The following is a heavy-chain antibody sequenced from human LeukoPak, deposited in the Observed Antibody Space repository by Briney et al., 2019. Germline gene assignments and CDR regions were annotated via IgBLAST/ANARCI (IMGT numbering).Heavy chain of an antibody. V-gene: IGHV1-24*01. D-gene: IGHD3-22*01. Sequence: ASVKVSCKVSGYTLTELSMHWVRQAPGKGLEWMGGFDPEDGETLYAQKFQDRVTMTDDTSTDTTYMELSSLRSEDTAVYYCVMRVGYNYSSGYPFDCWGQGTLVTVSS. J-gene: IGHJ4*02. CDR1: GYTLTELS. CDR2: FDPEDGET. CDR3: VMRVGYNYSSGYPFDC.